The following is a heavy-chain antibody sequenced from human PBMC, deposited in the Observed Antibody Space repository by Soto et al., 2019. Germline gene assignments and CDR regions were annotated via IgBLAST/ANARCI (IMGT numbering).Heavy chain of an antibody. Sequence: GESLKISCTGSGYSFTSYWSGWVRQMPGKGLEWMGIIYPGDSDTRYSPSFQGQVTISADKSISTAYLQWSSLKASDTAIYYCARTAAAGKYYYGVDVWGQGTTVTVSS. D-gene: IGHD6-13*01. CDR3: ARTAAAGKYYYGVDV. CDR2: IYPGDSDT. V-gene: IGHV5-51*01. CDR1: GYSFTSYW. J-gene: IGHJ6*02.